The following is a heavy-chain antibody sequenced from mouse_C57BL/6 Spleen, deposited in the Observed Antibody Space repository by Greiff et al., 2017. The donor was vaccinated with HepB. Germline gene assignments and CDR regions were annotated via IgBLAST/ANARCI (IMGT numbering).Heavy chain of an antibody. CDR2: INPSSGYT. CDR3: ARGHYYDYDVDYFDY. CDR1: GYTFTSYW. J-gene: IGHJ2*01. V-gene: IGHV1-7*01. D-gene: IGHD2-4*01. Sequence: QVHVKQSGAELAKPGASVKLSCKASGYTFTSYWMHWVKQRPGQGLEWIGYINPSSGYTKYNQKFKDKATLTADKSSSTAYMQLSSLTYEDSAVYYCARGHYYDYDVDYFDYWGQGTTLTVSS.